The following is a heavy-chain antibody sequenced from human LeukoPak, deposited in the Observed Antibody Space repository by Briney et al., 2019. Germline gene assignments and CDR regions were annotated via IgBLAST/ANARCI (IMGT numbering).Heavy chain of an antibody. D-gene: IGHD2-2*01. CDR2: ISWNSGSI. CDR1: GFTLDDYA. CDR3: AKDIGGPYCSSTSCYVY. V-gene: IGHV3-9*01. Sequence: GGSQRLSCAPSGFTLDDYAVHWVRQAPGKGLECLSGISWNSGSIGYADSVKGRFTISRDNAKNSLYLQMNSLRAEDTALYYCAKDIGGPYCSSTSCYVYWGEGALVTVSS. J-gene: IGHJ4*02.